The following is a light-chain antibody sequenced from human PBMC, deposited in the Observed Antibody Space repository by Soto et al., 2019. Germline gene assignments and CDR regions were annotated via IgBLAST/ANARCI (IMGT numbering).Light chain of an antibody. CDR3: SEYARSKTL. CDR1: SSDVGGYNY. V-gene: IGLV2-8*01. Sequence: QSALTQPPSASGSPGQSVTISCTGTSSDVGGYNYVSWYQQHPGTAPKLMLYEVSKRPSGVPDRFSGSKSGNTASLTVSGLQAEDEADYYCSEYARSKTLFGGGTKVTVL. CDR2: EVS. J-gene: IGLJ2*01.